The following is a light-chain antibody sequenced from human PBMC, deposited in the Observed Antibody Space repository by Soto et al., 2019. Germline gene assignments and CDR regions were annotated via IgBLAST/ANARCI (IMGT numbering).Light chain of an antibody. V-gene: IGKV1-33*01. J-gene: IGKJ1*01. CDR2: DAS. CDR3: QHYNSYSEA. Sequence: DIQMTQSPSSLSASVGDRVTITCQASQDIINYLNWYQQKPGKAPKLLIYDASNLETGVPSRFSGSGSGTDFTFTISSLQPEDIATYYCQHYNSYSEAFGQGTKVDIK. CDR1: QDIINY.